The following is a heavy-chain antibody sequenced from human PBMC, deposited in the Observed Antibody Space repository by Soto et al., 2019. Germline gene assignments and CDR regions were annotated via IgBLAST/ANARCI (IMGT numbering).Heavy chain of an antibody. Sequence: QVQLQESGPGLVKPSQTLSLTCTVSGGSISSGGYYWSWIRQHPGKGLEWIGYIYYSGSTYYNPSLKSRVTISVDTSKNQFSLMLSSVTAADTAVYYCARVRYCSGGSCHPRFDPWGQGTLVTVSS. CDR1: GGSISSGGYY. V-gene: IGHV4-31*03. D-gene: IGHD2-15*01. J-gene: IGHJ5*02. CDR3: ARVRYCSGGSCHPRFDP. CDR2: IYYSGST.